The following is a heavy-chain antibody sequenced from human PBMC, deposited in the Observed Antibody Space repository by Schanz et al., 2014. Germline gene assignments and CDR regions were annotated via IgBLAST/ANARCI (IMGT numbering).Heavy chain of an antibody. CDR2: ISAYTNNT. D-gene: IGHD2-2*01. CDR3: ARDRRRYCSTASCLHDNWFDP. J-gene: IGHJ5*02. Sequence: GPGVKEPGASVKVSCEASRYTFNTYGLNWVRQSPGQGLEWMGWISAYTNNTNYAQKVQGRVTMTTDTSTATAYMELRSLRSDDTDVYYCARDRRRYCSTASCLHDNWFDPWGQGTLVIVSS. CDR1: RYTFNTYG. V-gene: IGHV1-18*01.